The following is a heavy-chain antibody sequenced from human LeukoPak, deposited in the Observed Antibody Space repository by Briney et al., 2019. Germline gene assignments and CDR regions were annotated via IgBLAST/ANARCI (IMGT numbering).Heavy chain of an antibody. V-gene: IGHV3-48*01. J-gene: IGHJ4*02. CDR3: ARGVGAKSFDY. D-gene: IGHD1-26*01. Sequence: GGSLRLSCAASGFIFSSYSMNWVRQAPGKGLEWVSYISSSSSTIYYADSVKGRFTISRDNAKNSLYLQMNSPRAEDTAVYYCARGVGAKSFDYWGQGTLVTVSS. CDR1: GFIFSSYS. CDR2: ISSSSSTI.